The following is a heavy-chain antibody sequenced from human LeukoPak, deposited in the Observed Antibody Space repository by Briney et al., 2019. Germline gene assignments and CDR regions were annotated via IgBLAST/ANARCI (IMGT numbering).Heavy chain of an antibody. V-gene: IGHV4-59*08. J-gene: IGHJ4*02. Sequence: PSETLSLTCTVSGGSISSYYWSWIRQPPGKGLEWIGYIYYSGSTNYNPSLKSRVTISVDTSKNQFSLKLSSVTAADTAVYYCAAYTVTTGVDYWGQGTLVTVSS. CDR3: AAYTVTTGVDY. D-gene: IGHD4-17*01. CDR1: GGSISSYY. CDR2: IYYSGST.